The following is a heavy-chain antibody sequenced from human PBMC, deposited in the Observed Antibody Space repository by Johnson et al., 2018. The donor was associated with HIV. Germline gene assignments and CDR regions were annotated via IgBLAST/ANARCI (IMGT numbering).Heavy chain of an antibody. CDR3: AREEGSDILTRGDAFDI. V-gene: IGHV3-48*04. CDR1: GLTFSNYG. CDR2: ISSSGKST. D-gene: IGHD3-9*01. Sequence: VQLVESGGGVVQPGRSLRLSCAASGLTFSNYGMHWVRQAPGKGLEWVSYISSSGKSTNYADSVKGRFTISRDNAKNSLSLQMNSLRAEDTAIYYCAREEGSDILTRGDAFDIWGQGTMVAVSS. J-gene: IGHJ3*02.